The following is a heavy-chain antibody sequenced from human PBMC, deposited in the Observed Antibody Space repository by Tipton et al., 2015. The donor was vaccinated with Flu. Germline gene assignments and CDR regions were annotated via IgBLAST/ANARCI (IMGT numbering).Heavy chain of an antibody. CDR1: GGSFSGYY. J-gene: IGHJ3*02. CDR2: INHSGST. Sequence: TLSLTCAVYGGSFSGYYWSWIRQPPGKGLEWIGEINHSGSTNYNPSLKSRVTTSVDTSKNQFSLKLSSVTAADTAVYYCARGLGVVVAVAFDIWGPRDNDHRLF. CDR3: ARGLGVVVAVAFDI. D-gene: IGHD2-15*01. V-gene: IGHV4-34*01.